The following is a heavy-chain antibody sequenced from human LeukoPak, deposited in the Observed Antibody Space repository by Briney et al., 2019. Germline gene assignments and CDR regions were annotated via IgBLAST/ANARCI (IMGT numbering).Heavy chain of an antibody. CDR1: GFTFSSYW. CDR2: IDNDGSDT. V-gene: IGHV3-74*01. CDR3: ARGGPNHGFDF. D-gene: IGHD4/OR15-4a*01. J-gene: IGHJ3*01. Sequence: GGSLRLSCAASGFTFSSYWMHWVRQAPGKGLVWVSRIDNDGSDTIYADSVKGRFTISRDNAKNTLYLEMNSLRAEDTAVYFCARGGPNHGFDFWGQGTMVTVSS.